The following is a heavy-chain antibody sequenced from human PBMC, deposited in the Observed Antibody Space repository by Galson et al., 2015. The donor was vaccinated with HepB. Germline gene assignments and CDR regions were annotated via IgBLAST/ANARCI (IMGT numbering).Heavy chain of an antibody. D-gene: IGHD2-8*02. J-gene: IGHJ3*02. Sequence: SVKVSCKASGYSFRSYGIIWVRQAPGQGLEWMGWISIYSGDTNYAQRLKGRVTMTTDTSTDTAYMELRSLRSDDTAVYSCARSDRGTGGFDIWGQGTMVTVSS. CDR3: ARSDRGTGGFDI. CDR2: ISIYSGDT. CDR1: GYSFRSYG. V-gene: IGHV1-18*04.